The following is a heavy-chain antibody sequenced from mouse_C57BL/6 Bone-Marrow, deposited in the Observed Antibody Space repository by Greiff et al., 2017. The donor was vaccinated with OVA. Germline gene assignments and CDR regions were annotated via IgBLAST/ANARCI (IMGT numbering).Heavy chain of an antibody. D-gene: IGHD2-4*01. CDR2: IDPSDSET. V-gene: IGHV1-52*01. J-gene: IGHJ2*01. CDR3: ARERYYDYDFGY. CDR1: GYTFTSYW. Sequence: QVQLQQPGAELVRPGSSVKLSCKASGYTFTSYWMHWVKQRPIQGLEWIGNIDPSDSETHYNQKFKDKATLTVDKSSTTAYMQIISHTSEDSAVYDCARERYYDYDFGYWGQGTTLTVSS.